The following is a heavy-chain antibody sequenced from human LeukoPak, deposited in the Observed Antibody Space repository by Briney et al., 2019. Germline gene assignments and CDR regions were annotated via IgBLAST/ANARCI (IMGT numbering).Heavy chain of an antibody. CDR1: GYTFTSYW. CDR3: ARHSHYDFWSGYLDY. J-gene: IGHJ4*02. Sequence: GESLKISCKGSGYTFTSYWISWGRQMPGKGLEWMGKIDPSDSYTSYSPSFQGHVTISADKSISAAFLQWSSLKASDTAMYYCARHSHYDFWSGYLDYWGQGTLVTVSS. V-gene: IGHV5-10-1*01. CDR2: IDPSDSYT. D-gene: IGHD3-3*01.